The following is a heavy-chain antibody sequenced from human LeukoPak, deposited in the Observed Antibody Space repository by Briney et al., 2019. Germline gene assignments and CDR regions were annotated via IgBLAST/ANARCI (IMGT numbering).Heavy chain of an antibody. D-gene: IGHD1-26*01. J-gene: IGHJ4*02. CDR2: VYTSGST. V-gene: IGHV4-4*07. CDR3: AGRDY. CDR1: GASISNYY. Sequence: SETLSLTCTVSGASISNYYWSWIRQPAGKGLEWIGRVYTSGSTNYNPSLKSRVTLSVDKSKNQFFLELRSVTAADTAVYYCAGRDYWGPGTLVSVSS.